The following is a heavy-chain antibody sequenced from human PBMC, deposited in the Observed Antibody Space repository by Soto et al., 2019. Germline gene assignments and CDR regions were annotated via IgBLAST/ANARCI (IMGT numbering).Heavy chain of an antibody. CDR1: GGTLNNYA. D-gene: IGHD3-3*01. V-gene: IGHV1-69*13. J-gene: IGHJ4*02. CDR3: ATDSNYDVSNSF. Sequence: SVKVSCKASGGTLNNYAINWVRQAPGQGLEWMGGILPVSAPPDYAQKFQGRVSITADHSTSTVYMELPRLKSDDTAVYFCATDSNYDVSNSFWGQGTLVTVSS. CDR2: ILPVSAPP.